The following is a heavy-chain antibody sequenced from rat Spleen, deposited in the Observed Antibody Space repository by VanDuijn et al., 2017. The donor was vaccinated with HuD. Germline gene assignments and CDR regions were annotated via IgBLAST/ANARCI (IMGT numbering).Heavy chain of an antibody. V-gene: IGHV3-3*01. D-gene: IGHD1-10*01. J-gene: IGHJ2*01. CDR2: INSAGST. Sequence: EVQLQESGPGLVKPSQSLYLTCSVTAYSITSSYKWNWIRKFPGNKLEWMGYINSAGSTKYNPSLKSRISITRDTSKNQFFLQVKSVTTEDTTTYYCARDNNYKAYWGQGVMVTVSS. CDR1: AYSITSSYK. CDR3: ARDNNYKAY.